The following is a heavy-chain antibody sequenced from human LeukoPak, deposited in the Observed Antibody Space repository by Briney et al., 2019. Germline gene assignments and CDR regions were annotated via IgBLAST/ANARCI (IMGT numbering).Heavy chain of an antibody. CDR2: INHSGST. V-gene: IGHV4-34*01. Sequence: SETLSLTCAVYGGSFSGYYWSWIRQPPGKGLEWIGEINHSGSTNYNPSLKSRVTISVDTSKNQFSLKLSSVTAADTAVYYCARAGVEMATIHPIGNFDYWGQGTLVTVSS. D-gene: IGHD5-24*01. CDR3: ARAGVEMATIHPIGNFDY. J-gene: IGHJ4*02. CDR1: GGSFSGYY.